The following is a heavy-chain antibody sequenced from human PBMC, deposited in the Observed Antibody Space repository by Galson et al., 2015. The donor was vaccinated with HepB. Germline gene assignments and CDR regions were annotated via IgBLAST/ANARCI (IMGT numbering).Heavy chain of an antibody. Sequence: SVKVSCKVSGYTLTELSMHWVRQAPGKGLEWMGGFDPEDGETIYAQKFQGRVTMTEDTSTDTAYMELSSLRSEDTAVYYCATVLGYCSSTSCYTRFDPWGQGTLVTVSS. CDR2: FDPEDGET. V-gene: IGHV1-24*01. D-gene: IGHD2-2*02. CDR3: ATVLGYCSSTSCYTRFDP. CDR1: GYTLTELS. J-gene: IGHJ5*02.